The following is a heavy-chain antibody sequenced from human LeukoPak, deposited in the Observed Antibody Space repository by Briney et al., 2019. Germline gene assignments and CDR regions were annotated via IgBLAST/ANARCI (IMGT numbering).Heavy chain of an antibody. D-gene: IGHD2-2*01. Sequence: PGGSLRPSCAASGLTFSSYGMSWVRRAPGKGLGWGANIKQDGSEKYYVDSVKGRFTISRDNAKNSLYLQMNSLRAEDTAVYYCARYKSDEASTYYYYYGMDVWGKGTTVTVSS. CDR3: ARYKSDEASTYYYYYGMDV. J-gene: IGHJ6*04. CDR1: GLTFSSYG. CDR2: IKQDGSEK. V-gene: IGHV3-7*03.